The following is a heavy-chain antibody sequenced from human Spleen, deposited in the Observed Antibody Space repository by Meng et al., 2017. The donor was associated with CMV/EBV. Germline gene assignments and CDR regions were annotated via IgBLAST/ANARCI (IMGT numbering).Heavy chain of an antibody. CDR1: GFTFSSYW. V-gene: IGHV3-74*01. CDR3: ARGSGYSYGYVDY. CDR2: INSDGSST. J-gene: IGHJ4*02. Sequence: GESLKISCAASGFTFSSYWMHWVRQAPGKGLVWVSRINSDGSSTSYADSVKGRFTISRDNAKNTLYLQMNSLRAEDTAVYYCARGSGYSYGYVDYWGQGTLVTVSS. D-gene: IGHD5-18*01.